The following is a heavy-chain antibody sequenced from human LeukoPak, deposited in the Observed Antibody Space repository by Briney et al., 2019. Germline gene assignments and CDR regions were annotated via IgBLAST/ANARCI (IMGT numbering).Heavy chain of an antibody. Sequence: KTSETLSLTCTVSGDSISNGGYHWTWVRQHPGKGLEWIGYIHYSGSTYYNPSLRSRVEISIDTSKNQFSLRLNAVTAADTAVYYCARDFTMTASPDAFDVWGHGTLVIVSS. CDR2: IHYSGST. J-gene: IGHJ3*01. V-gene: IGHV4-31*03. CDR3: ARDFTMTASPDAFDV. CDR1: GDSISNGGYH. D-gene: IGHD4-17*01.